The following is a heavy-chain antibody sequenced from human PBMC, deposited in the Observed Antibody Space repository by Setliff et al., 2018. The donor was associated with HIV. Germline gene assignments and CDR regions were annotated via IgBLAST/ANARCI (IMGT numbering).Heavy chain of an antibody. CDR2: IHYSGST. CDR1: GGFIKNSNYY. D-gene: IGHD2-2*01. CDR3: ASRVPAARHFAY. Sequence: SETLSLTCTVYGGFIKNSNYYWGWIRQPPGKGLEWIGNIHYSGSTYYNPSLKSRVTISVDTSKNQFSLKLTSVTAADTAVYYCASRVPAARHFAYWGQGTLVTVSS. J-gene: IGHJ4*02. V-gene: IGHV4-39*07.